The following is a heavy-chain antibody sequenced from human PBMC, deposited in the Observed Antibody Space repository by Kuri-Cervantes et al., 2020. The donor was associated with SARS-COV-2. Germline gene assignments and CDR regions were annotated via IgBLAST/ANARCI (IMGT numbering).Heavy chain of an antibody. CDR3: TTLIDY. Sequence: ETLSLTCAASGSTFNTYSMDWVRLAPGKGLEWLAYISKGSDTIYYADSVKGRFTISRDDSKNMAYLQMNSLKTEDTAVYYCTTLIDYWGQGALVTVSS. CDR2: ISKGSDTI. CDR1: GSTFNTYS. J-gene: IGHJ4*02. V-gene: IGHV3-48*01.